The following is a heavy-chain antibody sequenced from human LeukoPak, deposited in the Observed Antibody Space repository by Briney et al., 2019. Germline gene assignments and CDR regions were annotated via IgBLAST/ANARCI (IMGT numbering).Heavy chain of an antibody. CDR3: ASRSTGTTEAPIDY. CDR2: IYTSGST. V-gene: IGHV4-61*02. J-gene: IGHJ4*02. Sequence: SQTLSLTCTVSGGSISSGSYYWSWIRQPAGKGLEWIGRIYTSGSTNYNPSLKSRVTMSVDTSKNQFSLKLSSVTAADTAVYYCASRSTGTTEAPIDYWGQGTLVTVSS. D-gene: IGHD1-7*01. CDR1: GGSISSGSYY.